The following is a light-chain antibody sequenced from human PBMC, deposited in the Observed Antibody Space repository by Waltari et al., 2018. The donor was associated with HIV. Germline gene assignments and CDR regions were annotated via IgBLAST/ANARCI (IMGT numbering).Light chain of an antibody. CDR1: RSDVGGYNY. J-gene: IGLJ2*01. Sequence: QSALTQPASVSGSPGQSITISCTGTRSDVGGYNYVSWYQQHPGEAPKLIIYDVSNRPSGYSNLVSGSKSGNTASLTISGLQAEDEADYYCSSYTIKSTLEFGGGTKLTVL. CDR2: DVS. CDR3: SSYTIKSTLE. V-gene: IGLV2-14*03.